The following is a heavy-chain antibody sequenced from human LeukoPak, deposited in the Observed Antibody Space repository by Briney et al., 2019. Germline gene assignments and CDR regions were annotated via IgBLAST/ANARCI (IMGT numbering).Heavy chain of an antibody. CDR1: GFTFSSYG. V-gene: IGHV3-33*01. J-gene: IGHJ4*02. Sequence: GGSLRLSCAASGFTFSSYGMHWVRQAPGKGLEWVAVIWYDGSNKYYADSVKGRFTISRDNSKNTLYLQMNSLRAEDTAVYYCATLGQGSDYWGQGTLVTGSS. CDR3: ATLGQGSDY. CDR2: IWYDGSNK.